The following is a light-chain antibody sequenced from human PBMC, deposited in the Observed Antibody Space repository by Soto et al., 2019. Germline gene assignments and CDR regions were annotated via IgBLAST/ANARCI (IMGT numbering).Light chain of an antibody. CDR1: SSDIGGHNY. J-gene: IGLJ3*02. V-gene: IGLV2-14*01. CDR2: EVN. CDR3: SSYTNNQRL. Sequence: QSALTQPASVSGSPGQSITISCTGTSSDIGGHNYVSWYQQHPGKAPKLMIYEVNNRPSGVSSRCSGSKSGNTASLTISGLQAEDEADYYCSSYTNNQRLFGGGTKLAVL.